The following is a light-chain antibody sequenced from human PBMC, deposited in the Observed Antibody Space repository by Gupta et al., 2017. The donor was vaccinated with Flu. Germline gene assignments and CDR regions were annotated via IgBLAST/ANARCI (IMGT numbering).Light chain of an antibody. V-gene: IGLV2-23*01. Sequence: SALSQPAPVSWSPGPSIPISSTGTSSGVGSYNLLSWYQHHPGQAPDLIIYEASKRPSGVSNRFSGSKSGNTASLTISVLQAEDEADYYCCSYAGSGLLGFGGGTRLTVL. CDR3: CSYAGSGLLG. CDR1: SSGVGSYNL. J-gene: IGLJ2*01. CDR2: EAS.